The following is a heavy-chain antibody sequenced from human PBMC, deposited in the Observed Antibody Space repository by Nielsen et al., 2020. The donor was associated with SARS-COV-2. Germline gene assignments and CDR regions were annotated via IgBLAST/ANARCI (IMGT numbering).Heavy chain of an antibody. CDR1: GFTFSSYW. Sequence: GESLKISCAASGFTFSSYWMHWVRQAPGKGLVWVSRINSDGSSTSYADSVKGRFTISRDNAKNSLYLQMNSLRAEDTALYHCARDWDYYDSSGLPDIWGQGTMVTVSS. J-gene: IGHJ3*02. CDR2: INSDGSST. D-gene: IGHD3-22*01. V-gene: IGHV3-74*01. CDR3: ARDWDYYDSSGLPDI.